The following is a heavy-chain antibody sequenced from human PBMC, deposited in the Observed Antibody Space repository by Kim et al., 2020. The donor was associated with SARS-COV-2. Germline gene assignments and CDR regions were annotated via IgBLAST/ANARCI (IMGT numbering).Heavy chain of an antibody. CDR1: GGTFSSYA. D-gene: IGHD3-3*01. Sequence: SVKVSCKASGGTFSSYAISWERQAPGQGLEWMGGIIPIFGTANYAQKFQGRVTITADESTSTAYMELSSLRSEDTAVYYCASGGNYYDFWSGYSRAYYYGMDVWGQGTTVTVSS. CDR2: IIPIFGTA. CDR3: ASGGNYYDFWSGYSRAYYYGMDV. J-gene: IGHJ6*02. V-gene: IGHV1-69*13.